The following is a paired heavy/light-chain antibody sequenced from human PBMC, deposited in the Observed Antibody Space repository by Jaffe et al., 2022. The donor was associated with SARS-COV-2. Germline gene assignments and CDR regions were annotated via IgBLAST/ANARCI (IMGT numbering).Heavy chain of an antibody. CDR3: TRDPPPYFYYMDV. Sequence: EVQLVESGGGLVQPGRSLRLSCTASGFIGDYGMSWFRQAPGKGLECVGFIRSKAEGGTTEYAASVKGRFSISRDDSKSIAYLQMNSLKTEDTAVYYCTRDPPPYFYYMDVWGKGTTVTVSS. CDR2: IRSKAEGGTT. J-gene: IGHJ6*03. CDR1: GFIGDYG. V-gene: IGHV3-49*03.
Light chain of an antibody. CDR3: QQRSNSLT. Sequence: EIVLTQSPATLSLSPGERATLSCRASQRISNYLAWYQQKPGQAPRLLIYDASNRATGIPARFSGSGSGTDFTLTISSLEPEDFAVYYCQQRSNSLTFGGGTKVEIK. J-gene: IGKJ4*01. V-gene: IGKV3-11*01. CDR1: QRISNY. CDR2: DAS.